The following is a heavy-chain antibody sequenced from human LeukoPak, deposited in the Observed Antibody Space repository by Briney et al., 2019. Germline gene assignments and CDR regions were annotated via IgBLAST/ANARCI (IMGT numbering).Heavy chain of an antibody. D-gene: IGHD4-17*01. CDR2: IYTSGSI. J-gene: IGHJ4*02. Sequence: SQTLSLTCTVSGGSISSGSLYWSWIRQPAGKGLEWIGRIYTSGSINYNPSLMSRVTISVDTSKNQFSLKLNSMTAADTAVYYCARGTAVTFDYWGQGTLVTVSS. CDR1: GGSISSGSLY. CDR3: ARGTAVTFDY. V-gene: IGHV4-61*02.